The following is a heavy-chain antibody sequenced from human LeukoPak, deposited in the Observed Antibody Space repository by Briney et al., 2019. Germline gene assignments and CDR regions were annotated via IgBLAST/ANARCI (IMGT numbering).Heavy chain of an antibody. CDR2: ISWNSGSI. D-gene: IGHD6-13*01. J-gene: IGHJ4*02. Sequence: GGSLRLSCAASGFTFDDYAMHWVRQAPGKGLEWVSGISWNSGSIGYADSVKGRFTISRDNAKNSLYLQMNSLRAEDTALYYCAKGDSSSWLKTYFDYWGQGTLVTVSS. CDR1: GFTFDDYA. V-gene: IGHV3-9*01. CDR3: AKGDSSSWLKTYFDY.